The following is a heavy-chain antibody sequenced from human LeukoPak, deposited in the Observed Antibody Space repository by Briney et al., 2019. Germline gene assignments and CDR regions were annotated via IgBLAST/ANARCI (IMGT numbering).Heavy chain of an antibody. CDR1: GGSISSYY. D-gene: IGHD6-13*01. CDR3: ARLGTSSWYSPLDY. Sequence: PSETLSLTCTVSGGSISSYYRSWIRQPPGKGLEWIGYIYYSGSTNYNPSLKSRVTISVDTSKNQFSLKLSSVTAADTAVYYCARLGTSSWYSPLDYWGQGTLVTVSS. V-gene: IGHV4-59*08. CDR2: IYYSGST. J-gene: IGHJ4*02.